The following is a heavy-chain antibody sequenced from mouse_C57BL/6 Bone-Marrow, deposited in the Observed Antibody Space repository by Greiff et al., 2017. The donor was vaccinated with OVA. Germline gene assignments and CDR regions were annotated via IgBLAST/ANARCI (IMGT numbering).Heavy chain of an antibody. CDR3: ARHDYGSSYGYFDV. CDR1: GFTFSSYG. CDR2: ISSGGSYT. Sequence: EVMLVESGGDLVKPGGSLKLSCAASGFTFSSYGMSWVRQTPDKRLEWVATISSGGSYTYYPDSVKGRFTISRDNAKNTLYLQMSSLKSEDTAMYYCARHDYGSSYGYFDVWGTGTTVTVSS. V-gene: IGHV5-6*01. J-gene: IGHJ1*03. D-gene: IGHD1-1*01.